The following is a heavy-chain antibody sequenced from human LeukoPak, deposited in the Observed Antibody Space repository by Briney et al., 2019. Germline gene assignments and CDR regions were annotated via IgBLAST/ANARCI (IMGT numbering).Heavy chain of an antibody. CDR3: ARESFAARWD. V-gene: IGHV3-7*01. CDR1: GFTFSSYW. Sequence: PGGSLRLSCAASGFTFSSYWMSWVRQAPGKGLEWVANIKEEGSEKYYVDSVKGRFIISRDNANNLLYLQMNSLRAEDTAVYYCARESFAARWDWSQGTLVTVSS. CDR2: IKEEGSEK. J-gene: IGHJ4*02. D-gene: IGHD6-6*01.